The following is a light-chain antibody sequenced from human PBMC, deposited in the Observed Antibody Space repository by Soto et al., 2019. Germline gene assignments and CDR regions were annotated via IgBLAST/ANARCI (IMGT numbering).Light chain of an antibody. J-gene: IGKJ4*02. CDR1: QSISSY. Sequence: DIQMTQSPSSLSASVGDRVTITCRASQSISSYLNWYQQKPGKAPKLLIYAASSLQSGVPSRFSGSGSATDFTLTISSLQPEDFAPYYCQQSYSTPPLTFGGGTKVEIK. CDR3: QQSYSTPPLT. CDR2: AAS. V-gene: IGKV1-39*01.